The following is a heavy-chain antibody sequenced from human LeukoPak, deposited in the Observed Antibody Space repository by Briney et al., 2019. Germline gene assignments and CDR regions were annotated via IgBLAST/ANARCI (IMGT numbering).Heavy chain of an antibody. Sequence: ASEKVSCKASGYTFTSYDINWVRQATGQGLEWMGWMNPNSGNTGYAQKFQGRVTITRNTFISTAYMELSSLRSEDTAVYYCARGKPETYYDFWSGYSTWYFDLWGRGTLVTVSS. V-gene: IGHV1-8*03. CDR2: MNPNSGNT. CDR3: ARGKPETYYDFWSGYSTWYFDL. D-gene: IGHD3-3*01. CDR1: GYTFTSYD. J-gene: IGHJ2*01.